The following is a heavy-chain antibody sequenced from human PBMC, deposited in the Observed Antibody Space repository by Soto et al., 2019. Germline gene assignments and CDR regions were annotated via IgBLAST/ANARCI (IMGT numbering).Heavy chain of an antibody. CDR2: IIPLSGTA. CDR3: ATDYAVADTYYYGMDV. J-gene: IGHJ6*02. CDR1: GGTFSNYA. D-gene: IGHD6-19*01. V-gene: IGHV1-69*01. Sequence: QVQLVQSGAEVKKPGSSVKVTCKASGGTFSNYAISWVRQAPGQGLEWMGGIIPLSGTANYPQKFQGRVTITADDSTSTAYMELSILRDEDTAVYYCATDYAVADTYYYGMDVWGQGTTVTVSS.